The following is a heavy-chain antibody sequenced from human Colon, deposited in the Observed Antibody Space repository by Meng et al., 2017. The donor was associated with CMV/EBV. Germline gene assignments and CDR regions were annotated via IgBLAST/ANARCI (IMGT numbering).Heavy chain of an antibody. V-gene: IGHV1-46*01. J-gene: IGHJ4*02. CDR2: INPYDSTI. CDR3: VREGRGLKYFDY. CDR1: GETLTNQY. Sequence: KASGETLTNQYIHWVRQAPRQGLEWMGLINPYDSTIAYGRRFRARITVTRDTSSRTVYMALSSLRSEDTAIFYCVREGRGLKYFDYWGQGTLVTVSS.